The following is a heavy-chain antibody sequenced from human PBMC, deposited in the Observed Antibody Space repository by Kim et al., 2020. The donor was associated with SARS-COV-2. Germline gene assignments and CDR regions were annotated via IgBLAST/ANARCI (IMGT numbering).Heavy chain of an antibody. J-gene: IGHJ6*02. Sequence: GGSLRLSCAASGFTFSSYSMNWVRQAPGKGLEWVSSISSSSSYIYYADSVKGRFTISRDNAKNSLYLQMNSLRAEDTAVYYCARDPRGIQLYWREDYYYGMDVWGQGTTVTVSS. CDR1: GFTFSSYS. D-gene: IGHD5-18*01. V-gene: IGHV3-21*01. CDR2: ISSSSSYI. CDR3: ARDPRGIQLYWREDYYYGMDV.